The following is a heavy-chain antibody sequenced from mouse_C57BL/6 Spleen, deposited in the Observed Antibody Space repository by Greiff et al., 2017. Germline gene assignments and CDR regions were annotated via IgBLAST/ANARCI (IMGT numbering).Heavy chain of an antibody. CDR1: GYTFTDYE. CDR2: IDPETGGT. V-gene: IGHV1-15*01. Sequence: QVQLQQSGAELVRPGASVTLSCKASGYTFTDYEMHWVKQTPVHGLEWIGAIDPETGGTAYNQKFKGKAILTADKSSSTAYMELRSLTSEDSAVYYCTRSGYDGYYFDYWGQGTTLTVSS. J-gene: IGHJ2*01. D-gene: IGHD2-3*01. CDR3: TRSGYDGYYFDY.